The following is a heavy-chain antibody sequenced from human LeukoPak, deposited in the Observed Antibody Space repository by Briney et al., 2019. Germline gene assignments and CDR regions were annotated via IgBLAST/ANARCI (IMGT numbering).Heavy chain of an antibody. Sequence: PSETLSLTCAVSGYSISSGYYWGWIRQPPGKGLEWIGSIYHSGSTYYNPSLKSRVTISVDTSKNQFSLKLSSVTAADTAVYYCAREAGVSYGLYYYYYGMDVWGKGTTVTVPS. CDR3: AREAGVSYGLYYYYYGMDV. D-gene: IGHD5-18*01. CDR2: IYHSGST. J-gene: IGHJ6*04. V-gene: IGHV4-38-2*02. CDR1: GYSISSGYY.